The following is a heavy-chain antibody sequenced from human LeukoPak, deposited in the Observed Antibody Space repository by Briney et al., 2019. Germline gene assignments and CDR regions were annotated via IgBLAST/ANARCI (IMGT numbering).Heavy chain of an antibody. Sequence: SETLSLTCTVSGGSISSSSYYWGWIRQPPGKGLEWIGSIYYSGSTYYNPSLKSRVTISVDTSKNQFSLKLSSVTAADTAVYYCARHVRYSSGSDAFDIWGQGTMVTVSS. D-gene: IGHD6-19*01. CDR3: ARHVRYSSGSDAFDI. CDR2: IYYSGST. V-gene: IGHV4-39*01. J-gene: IGHJ3*02. CDR1: GGSISSSSYY.